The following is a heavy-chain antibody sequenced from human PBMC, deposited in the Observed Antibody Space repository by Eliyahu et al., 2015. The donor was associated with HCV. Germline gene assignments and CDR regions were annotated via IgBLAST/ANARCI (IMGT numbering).Heavy chain of an antibody. CDR2: IYYSGST. CDR3: AITGYSSGQAAFDI. D-gene: IGHD6-19*01. J-gene: IGHJ3*02. Sequence: WIGYIYYSGSTNYNPSLKSRVTISVDTSKNQFSLKLSSVTAADTAVYYCAITGYSSGQAAFDIWGQGTMVTVSS. V-gene: IGHV4-59*01.